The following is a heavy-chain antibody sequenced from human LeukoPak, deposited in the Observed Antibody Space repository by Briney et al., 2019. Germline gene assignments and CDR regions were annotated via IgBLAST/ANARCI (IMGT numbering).Heavy chain of an antibody. CDR2: ISYDGSNK. CDR1: GFTFSSYA. CDR3: ARHKSGYARGAFDI. V-gene: IGHV3-30*04. D-gene: IGHD5-12*01. Sequence: HPGGSLRLSCAASGFTFSSYAMHWVRQAPGKGLEWVAVISYDGSNKYYADSVKGRFTISRDNSKNTLYLQMNSLRAEDTAVYYCARHKSGYARGAFDIWGQGTKVTVSS. J-gene: IGHJ3*02.